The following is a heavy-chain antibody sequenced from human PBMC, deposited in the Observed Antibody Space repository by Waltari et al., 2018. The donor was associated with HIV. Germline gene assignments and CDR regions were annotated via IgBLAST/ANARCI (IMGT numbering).Heavy chain of an antibody. CDR3: VRDLSPMGKSGWYDS. V-gene: IGHV1-18*04. CDR1: GFSFTRYG. D-gene: IGHD6-19*01. CDR2: IPTYTGNT. J-gene: IGHJ1*01. Sequence: QVRLVQSGAEAKKPGASVKVSCKASGFSFTRYGCRWVRRAPGQGLEWRGWIPTYTGNTDSAENFQGRVTMTRDTFTNTIYMELRTLKSDDSAIYFCVRDLSPMGKSGWYDSWGQGTVVTVSS.